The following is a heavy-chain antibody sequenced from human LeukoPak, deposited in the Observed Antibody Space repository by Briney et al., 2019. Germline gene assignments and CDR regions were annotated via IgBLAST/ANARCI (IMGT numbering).Heavy chain of an antibody. CDR3: TSYSGSYYRGPLDY. D-gene: IGHD1-26*01. Sequence: GGSLRLSCAASGFTFSSYAMHWVRQAPGKGLQWVGFIRSRAYGGTTEYAASVKGRFTISRDDSKSIAYLQMNSLKTEDTAVYYCTSYSGSYYRGPLDYWGQGTLVTVSS. V-gene: IGHV3-49*04. CDR2: IRSRAYGGTT. J-gene: IGHJ4*02. CDR1: GFTFSSYA.